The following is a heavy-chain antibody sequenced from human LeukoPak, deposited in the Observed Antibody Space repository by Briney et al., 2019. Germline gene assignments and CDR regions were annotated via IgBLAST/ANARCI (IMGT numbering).Heavy chain of an antibody. CDR2: VNPNSGAT. Sequence: GASVTVSFTASVYTFIDYYIHWVRQAPGQGREWMAWVNPNSGATNYAQKFQGRVTMTRDTSICTAYMELSRLRSDDTAVYYCARDRRDGYNYWYSDLWGRGTLVTVS. CDR1: VYTFIDYY. D-gene: IGHD5-24*01. CDR3: ARDRRDGYNYWYSDL. V-gene: IGHV1-2*02. J-gene: IGHJ2*01.